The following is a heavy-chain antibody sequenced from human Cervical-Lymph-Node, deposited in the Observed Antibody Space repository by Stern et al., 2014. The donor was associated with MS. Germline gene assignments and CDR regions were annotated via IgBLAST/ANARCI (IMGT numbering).Heavy chain of an antibody. J-gene: IGHJ6*02. Sequence: VQLVESGGGVVQPGRSLRLSCAASGFTLSSYALHWVRQAPGKGLAWVAVISYDGSDTYYATSVKGRFTISRNNSKNTLDLQINSLSPEDTAVYYCARVWTTFSVHYYYGMDVWGQGTTVTVSS. D-gene: IGHD2/OR15-2a*01. CDR2: ISYDGSDT. V-gene: IGHV3-30*01. CDR1: GFTLSSYA. CDR3: ARVWTTFSVHYYYGMDV.